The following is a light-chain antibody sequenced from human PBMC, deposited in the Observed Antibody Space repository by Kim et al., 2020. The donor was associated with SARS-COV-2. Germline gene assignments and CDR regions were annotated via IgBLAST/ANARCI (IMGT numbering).Light chain of an antibody. Sequence: VTISCAGTSSDVGTYNYVSWYQQHPGKAPKLMIFDVSKRPSGVPDRFSGSKSGNTASLTISGLQAEDEADYYCCSYAGSYTFVFGTGTKVTVL. CDR2: DVS. V-gene: IGLV2-11*01. CDR1: SSDVGTYNY. J-gene: IGLJ1*01. CDR3: CSYAGSYTFV.